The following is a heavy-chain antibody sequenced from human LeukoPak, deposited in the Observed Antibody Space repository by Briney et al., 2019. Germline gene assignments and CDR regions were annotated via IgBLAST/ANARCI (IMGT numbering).Heavy chain of an antibody. CDR3: AREINWFDP. CDR1: GGTFSSYS. J-gene: IGHJ5*02. V-gene: IGHV1-69*04. CDR2: IIPILGIA. Sequence: GASVKVSCKASGGTFSSYSISWVRQAPGQGLEWMGRIIPILGIANYAQKLQGRVTITADKSTSTAYMELSSLRSEDTAVYYCAREINWFDPWGQGTLVTVSS.